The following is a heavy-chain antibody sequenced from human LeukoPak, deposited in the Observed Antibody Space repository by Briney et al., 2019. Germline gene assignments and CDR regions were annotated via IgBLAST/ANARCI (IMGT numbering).Heavy chain of an antibody. Sequence: GGSLRLSCAASGFTFSSYAMSWVRQAPGKGLEWVSAISGSGGSTYYADSVKGRFTISRDNSKNTLYLQMDSLRAEDTALYYCAKGSGINHYHWIDPWGQGTLVAVSS. J-gene: IGHJ5*02. CDR1: GFTFSSYA. V-gene: IGHV3-23*01. CDR2: ISGSGGST. D-gene: IGHD1-14*01. CDR3: AKGSGINHYHWIDP.